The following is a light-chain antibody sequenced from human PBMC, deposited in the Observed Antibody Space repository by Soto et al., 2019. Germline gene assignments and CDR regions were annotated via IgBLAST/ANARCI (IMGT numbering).Light chain of an antibody. CDR2: GAS. Sequence: EIVMTQSPATLSVSPGERATLSCRASQSVSSNLAWYQQKPGQAPRLLIHGASTRATGIPARFSGSGSGTEFTFTISSLQSEDFAVYCCQQYNNLPRTFGQGTKVEIK. J-gene: IGKJ1*01. CDR3: QQYNNLPRT. CDR1: QSVSSN. V-gene: IGKV3-15*01.